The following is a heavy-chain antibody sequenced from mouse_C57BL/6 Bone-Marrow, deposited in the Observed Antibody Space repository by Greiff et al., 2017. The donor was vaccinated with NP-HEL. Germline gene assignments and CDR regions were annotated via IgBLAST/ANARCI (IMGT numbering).Heavy chain of an antibody. D-gene: IGHD2-4*01. J-gene: IGHJ4*01. V-gene: IGHV5-12*01. CDR3: GRQRVDYDDYYAMDY. CDR2: ISNGGGST. CDR1: GFTFSDYY. Sequence: EVQLVESGGGLVQPGGSLKLSCAASGFTFSDYYMYWVRQTPEKRLEWVAYISNGGGSTYYPDTVQGRFTISRDNAKNTLYLQMSRLKSEDTAMYYCGRQRVDYDDYYAMDYWGQGTSVTVSS.